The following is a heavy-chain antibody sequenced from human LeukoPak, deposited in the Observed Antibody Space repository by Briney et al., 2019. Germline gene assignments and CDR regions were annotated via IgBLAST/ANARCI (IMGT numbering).Heavy chain of an antibody. V-gene: IGHV2-5*02. CDR1: GFSLTTSGVG. CDR3: AHFIGPQNFQH. Sequence: SGPTLVNPTQTLTLTCTFSGFSLTTSGVGVGWIRQPPGKVLEWLAPIYWDDDKRYSPSLKSRLTITKDTSKNQVVLTMTNMDPVDTATYYCAHFIGPQNFQHWGQGTLVTVSS. CDR2: IYWDDDK. D-gene: IGHD1-26*01. J-gene: IGHJ1*01.